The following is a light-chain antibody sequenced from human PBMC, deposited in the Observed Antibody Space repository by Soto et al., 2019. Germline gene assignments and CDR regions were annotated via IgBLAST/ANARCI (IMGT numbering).Light chain of an antibody. CDR2: GAS. V-gene: IGKV3-20*01. CDR3: QHYDSLS. Sequence: EIVLTLSPGTLSLSQGERATLSCRASQSCRSSYLAWYQQKPGQAPRLLIYGASSRATGIPDRFTGSGSGTDFTLTISRLEPEDFAVYYCQHYDSLSFGQGTRLEI. CDR1: QSCRSSY. J-gene: IGKJ5*01.